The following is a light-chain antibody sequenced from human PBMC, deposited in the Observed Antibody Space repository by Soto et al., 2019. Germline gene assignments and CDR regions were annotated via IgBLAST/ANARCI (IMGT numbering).Light chain of an antibody. Sequence: EIVLTQSSATLSLSPGERATLSCRASQSISNLLTWYQQKPGQAPRLLIYDASNRATGIPARFSGSGSGTDFTLTISSLEPEDFAFYYCQQRSNWLTFGGGTKVEIK. J-gene: IGKJ4*01. V-gene: IGKV3-11*01. CDR3: QQRSNWLT. CDR2: DAS. CDR1: QSISNL.